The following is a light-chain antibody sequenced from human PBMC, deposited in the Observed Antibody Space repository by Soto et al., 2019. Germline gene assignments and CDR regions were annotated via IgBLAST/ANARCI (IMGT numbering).Light chain of an antibody. V-gene: IGKV3-15*01. Sequence: IVMTQSPGILSVSPGERATLSCRASQSVSSNLAWYQQRPGQPPRLLIYGASTRATGIPARFSGRGSGTEFTLTISSLQSEDFALYYCQQYNKWPLITFGQGTRLEIK. CDR2: GAS. CDR1: QSVSSN. CDR3: QQYNKWPLIT. J-gene: IGKJ5*01.